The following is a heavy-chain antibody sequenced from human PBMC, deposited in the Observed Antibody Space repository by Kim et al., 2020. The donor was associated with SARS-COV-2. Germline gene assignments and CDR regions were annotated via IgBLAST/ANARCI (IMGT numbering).Heavy chain of an antibody. Sequence: SETLSLTCTVSGGSISSGGYYWSWIRQHPGKGLEWIGYIYYSGSTYYNPSLKSRVTISVDTSNNQFSLKLSSVTAADTAVYYCARVDGVIIPLHFDYWGQGTLVTVSS. V-gene: IGHV4-31*03. CDR1: GGSISSGGYY. CDR2: IYYSGST. J-gene: IGHJ4*02. CDR3: ARVDGVIIPLHFDY. D-gene: IGHD3-3*01.